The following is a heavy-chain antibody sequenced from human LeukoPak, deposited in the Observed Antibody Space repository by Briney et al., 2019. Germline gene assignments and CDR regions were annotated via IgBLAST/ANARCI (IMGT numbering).Heavy chain of an antibody. CDR1: GFTFSSYG. CDR3: AKVGFTYYDFWSGYYYDY. Sequence: GGSLRLSCAASGFTFSSYGMHWVRQAPGKGLEWVAVILYDGSNKYYADSVKGRFTISRDNSKNTLYLQMNSLRAEDTAVYYCAKVGFTYYDFWSGYYYDYWGQGTLVTVSS. CDR2: ILYDGSNK. V-gene: IGHV3-30*18. J-gene: IGHJ4*02. D-gene: IGHD3-3*01.